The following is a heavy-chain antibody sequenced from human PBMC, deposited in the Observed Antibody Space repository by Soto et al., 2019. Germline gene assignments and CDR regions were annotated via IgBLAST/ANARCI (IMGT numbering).Heavy chain of an antibody. J-gene: IGHJ6*02. V-gene: IGHV1-69*06. CDR2: IIPIFGTA. CDR3: ARLTNDFWSGYPQGYYYGMDV. Sequence: SVKVSCQASGGTFSSYAIIWVRQAPGQGLEWMGGIIPIFGTANDEQKFQVRVTITADKSTITAYMEMSSLRSEDKAVYYCARLTNDFWSGYPQGYYYGMDVWGQGTTVTVSS. CDR1: GGTFSSYA. D-gene: IGHD3-3*01.